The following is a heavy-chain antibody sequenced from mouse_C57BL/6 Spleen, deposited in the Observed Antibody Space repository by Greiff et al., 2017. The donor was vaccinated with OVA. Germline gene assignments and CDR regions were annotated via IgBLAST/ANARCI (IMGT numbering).Heavy chain of an antibody. Sequence: VQLQQSGPVLVKPGASVKMSCKASGYTFTDYYMNWVKQSHGKSLEWIGVINPYNGGTSYNQKFKGKATLTVDKSSSTAYMELNSLTSEDSAVYYCARSRYAMDYWGQGTSVTVSS. CDR3: ARSRYAMDY. J-gene: IGHJ4*01. CDR2: INPYNGGT. CDR1: GYTFTDYY. V-gene: IGHV1-19*01.